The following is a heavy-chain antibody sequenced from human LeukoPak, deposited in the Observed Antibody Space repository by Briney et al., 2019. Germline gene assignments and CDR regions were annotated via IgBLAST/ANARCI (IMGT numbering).Heavy chain of an antibody. D-gene: IGHD1-7*01. Sequence: SETPSLTCTVSGGSISSYYWSWIRQPPGKGLEWIGYIYYSGSTNYNPSLKSRVTISVDTSKNQFSLKLSSVTAADTAVYYCATGYNWNYVDYWGQGTLVTVSS. CDR2: IYYSGST. V-gene: IGHV4-59*01. J-gene: IGHJ4*02. CDR3: ATGYNWNYVDY. CDR1: GGSISSYY.